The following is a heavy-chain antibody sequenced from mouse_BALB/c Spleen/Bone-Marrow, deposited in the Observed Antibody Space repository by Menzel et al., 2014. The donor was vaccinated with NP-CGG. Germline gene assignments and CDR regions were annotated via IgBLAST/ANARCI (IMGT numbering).Heavy chain of an antibody. D-gene: IGHD1-2*01. CDR3: SRGTSATRASHFDY. CDR2: IRLKSNNYAK. CDR1: GFTFSKNW. Sequence: EVKVVESGGGLVQPGGSMKLSCVASGFTFSKNWMNWVRQSPEKGLEWVAEIRLKSNNYAKHYAESVKGRFTISRDDSKSCCYLQMNNLRAEDPGIYYCSRGTSATRASHFDYWGQGTTLTVSS. V-gene: IGHV6-6*02. J-gene: IGHJ2*01.